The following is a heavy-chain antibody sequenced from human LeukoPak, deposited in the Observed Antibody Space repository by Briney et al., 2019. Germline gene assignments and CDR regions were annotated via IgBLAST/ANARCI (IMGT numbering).Heavy chain of an antibody. V-gene: IGHV1-24*01. CDR1: GYTLSELS. Sequence: ASVKVSCKVSGYTLSELSMHWVRQAPGKGLEWMGGFEPEDGETIYAQKFQGRVTMTEDTSTDTAYMELSSLSSEDKAVYYCATVGYSYGIPLHYWGQGTLVTVSS. D-gene: IGHD5-18*01. CDR2: FEPEDGET. CDR3: ATVGYSYGIPLHY. J-gene: IGHJ4*02.